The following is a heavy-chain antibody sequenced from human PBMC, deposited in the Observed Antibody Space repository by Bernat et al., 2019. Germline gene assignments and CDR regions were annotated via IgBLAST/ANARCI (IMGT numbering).Heavy chain of an antibody. D-gene: IGHD4-23*01. Sequence: QVQLVESGGGVVQPGRSLRLSCAASGFTFSNYAMHWVRQAPGKGLVWVAAISNDGGDKYYVDSVKGRFTISRDNSKNTLYLQLNSLRAEDTAVYYCATTVAFDYWGQGTLVTVSS. V-gene: IGHV3-30-3*01. CDR3: ATTVAFDY. CDR1: GFTFSNYA. J-gene: IGHJ4*02. CDR2: ISNDGGDK.